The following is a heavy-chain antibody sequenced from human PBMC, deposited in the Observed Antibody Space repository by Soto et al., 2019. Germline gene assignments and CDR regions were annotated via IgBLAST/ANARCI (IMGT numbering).Heavy chain of an antibody. V-gene: IGHV4-31*03. CDR3: SREGSSSRVYWFDP. D-gene: IGHD6-13*01. J-gene: IGHJ5*02. CDR1: GGSISSGGYY. Sequence: QVQLQESGPGLVKPSQTLSLTCTVSGGSISSGGYYWSWIRQHPGKGLEWIGYIYYSRSTYYNPSLKSRFTISVDTSKSQFSLKLSSVTAAGTAVYYWSREGSSSRVYWFDPCGQGTLVTVSS. CDR2: IYYSRST.